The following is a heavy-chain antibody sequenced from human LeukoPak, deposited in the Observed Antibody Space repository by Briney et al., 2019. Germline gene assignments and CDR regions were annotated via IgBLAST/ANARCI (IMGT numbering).Heavy chain of an antibody. Sequence: GASVKVSCKASGYTFSSYGISWVRQAPGQGLEWMGWISGYTGNTNYAQNLQGRVTMTTDTSTSTAYMEWRSLRSDDTALYYCARSSWFGGRSEWRWFDPWGQGTLVTVSS. J-gene: IGHJ5*02. CDR3: ARSSWFGGRSEWRWFDP. D-gene: IGHD3-10*01. CDR2: ISGYTGNT. V-gene: IGHV1-18*01. CDR1: GYTFSSYG.